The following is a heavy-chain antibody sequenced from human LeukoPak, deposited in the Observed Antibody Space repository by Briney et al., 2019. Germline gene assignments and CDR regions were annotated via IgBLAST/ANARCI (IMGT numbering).Heavy chain of an antibody. V-gene: IGHV1-8*01. Sequence: ASVKVSCKASGYTFTSYDINWVRQATGQGLEWMGWMNPNSGNTGYAQKFQGRVTMTRNTSISTDYMGLSRLRSEDTDVYYCARGTRGYSGYGDYWGQGTLVTVSS. D-gene: IGHD5-12*01. CDR1: GYTFTSYD. CDR2: MNPNSGNT. CDR3: ARGTRGYSGYGDY. J-gene: IGHJ4*02.